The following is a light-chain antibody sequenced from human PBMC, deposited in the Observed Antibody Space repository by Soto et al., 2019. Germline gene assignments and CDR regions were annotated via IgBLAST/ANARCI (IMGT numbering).Light chain of an antibody. J-gene: IGKJ2*01. CDR2: GAS. V-gene: IGKV3-15*01. CDR1: QSVSSN. CDR3: QQYNNWPPYT. Sequence: EIVMTQSPATLSVSPGERATLSCRASQSVSSNLAWYQQKPGQAPTLLIYGASTRATGIPATFSGSGSGTEFTLTISSLQSEDFEGYCCQQYNNWPPYTFGQGTKLEIK.